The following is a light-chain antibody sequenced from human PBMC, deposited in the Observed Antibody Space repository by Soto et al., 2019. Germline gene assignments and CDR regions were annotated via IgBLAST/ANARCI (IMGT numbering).Light chain of an antibody. CDR3: HQRQSWPRT. CDR1: QAVNTR. CDR2: LTS. V-gene: IGKV3-11*01. J-gene: IGKJ1*01. Sequence: EIVLTQSPGTLSSSPGDRVTLSCRASQAVNTRLAWYQHKPGQAPRLLIYLTSNRAAGIPARFSGSGSETDFTLTISDVEPEDFAVYYCHQRQSWPRTFGQGTKVDIK.